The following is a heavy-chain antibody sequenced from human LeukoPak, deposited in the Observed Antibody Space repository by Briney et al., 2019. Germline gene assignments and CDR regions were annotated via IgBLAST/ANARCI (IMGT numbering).Heavy chain of an antibody. CDR3: ARGHFYSDY. CDR2: IKQDGSEK. Sequence: GGSLRLSCAASGFTFSNAWMNWVRQAPGKGLEWVANIKQDGSEKHYVDSVKGRFTISRDNAKNSLYLQMNSLRAEDTAVYYCARGHFYSDYWGQGTLVTVSS. V-gene: IGHV3-7*03. CDR1: GFTFSNAW. J-gene: IGHJ4*02.